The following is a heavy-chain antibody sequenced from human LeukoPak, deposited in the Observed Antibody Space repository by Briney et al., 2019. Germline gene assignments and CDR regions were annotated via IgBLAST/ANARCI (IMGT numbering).Heavy chain of an antibody. V-gene: IGHV4-34*01. CDR2: INHSGST. J-gene: IGHJ6*03. Sequence: SETLSLTCAVYGGSFSGYYWSWIRQPPGKGLAWIGEINHSGSTNYNPSLKSRVTISVDMSKNQFSLKLSSVTAADTAVYYCARNYATSYYYYYMDVWGKGTTVTVSS. D-gene: IGHD1-7*01. CDR3: ARNYATSYYYYYMDV. CDR1: GGSFSGYY.